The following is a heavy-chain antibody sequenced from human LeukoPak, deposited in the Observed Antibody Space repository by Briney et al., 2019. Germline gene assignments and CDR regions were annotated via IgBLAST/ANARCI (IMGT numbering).Heavy chain of an antibody. J-gene: IGHJ4*02. CDR2: INPNSGGT. CDR1: GYTFTDYY. CDR3: AREEGYSYGLVGDY. Sequence: GASVKVSCKASGYTFTDYYMHWVRQAPGQGLEWMGWINPNSGGTNYAQKFQGRVTMTRDTSISTAYMELSRLRSDDTAVYYCAREEGYSYGLVGDYWGQGTLVTVSS. V-gene: IGHV1-2*02. D-gene: IGHD5-18*01.